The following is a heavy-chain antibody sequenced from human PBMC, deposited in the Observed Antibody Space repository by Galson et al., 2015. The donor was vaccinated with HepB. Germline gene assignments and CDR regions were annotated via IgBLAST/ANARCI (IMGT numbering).Heavy chain of an antibody. CDR1: GFTFSSYT. V-gene: IGHV3-48*01. J-gene: IGHJ3*02. CDR3: ATTQFGRGAYWTFET. CDR2: ISTNGANI. D-gene: IGHD4/OR15-4a*01. Sequence: SLRLSCAASGFTFSSYTMNWVRQTPGKGLQWVAYISTNGANIHYADSVKGRFTIARDNAKNTMWLQMNSLRAEDTAVYYFATTQFGRGAYWTFETWGQGTLVTVSS.